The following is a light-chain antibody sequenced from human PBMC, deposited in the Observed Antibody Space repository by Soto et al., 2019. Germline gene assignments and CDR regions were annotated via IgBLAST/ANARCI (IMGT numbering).Light chain of an antibody. CDR3: QQRASWQIT. J-gene: IGKJ5*01. CDR1: QSVSSY. CDR2: DAS. V-gene: IGKV3-11*01. Sequence: EIVLTQSPATLYLSPGERATLSCRASQSVSSYLVWYQQKPGQAPRLLISDASNRATGIPARFSGSGSGTDFTLTISSLEPEDFAVYYCQQRASWQITFGQGTRLETK.